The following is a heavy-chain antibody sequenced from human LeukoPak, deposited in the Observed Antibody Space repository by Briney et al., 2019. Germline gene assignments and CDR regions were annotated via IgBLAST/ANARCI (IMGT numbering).Heavy chain of an antibody. J-gene: IGHJ6*03. Sequence: EASVKVSCKASGYTFTGYYMHWVRQAPGQGLEWMGWINPNSGGTNYAQKFQGRVTMTRDTSISTAYMELSRLRSDDTAVYYCARDGMGGDNRKLYYYYYYMDVWGKGTTVTVSS. CDR3: ARDGMGGDNRKLYYYYYYMDV. D-gene: IGHD1-26*01. V-gene: IGHV1-2*02. CDR2: INPNSGGT. CDR1: GYTFTGYY.